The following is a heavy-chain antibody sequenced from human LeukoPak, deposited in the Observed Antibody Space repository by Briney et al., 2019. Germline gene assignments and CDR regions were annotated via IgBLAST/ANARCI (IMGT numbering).Heavy chain of an antibody. J-gene: IGHJ5*02. CDR3: ARAAATRGLVDP. V-gene: IGHV1-8*03. CDR1: GYTFTSSD. Sequence: GASVKVSCKASGYTFTSSDINWVRQATGQGLEWMGWMNPNSGNTGYAQKFQGRVTITRNTSIGTAYMELSSLRSEDTAVYFCARAAATRGLVDPWGQGTLVTVSS. CDR2: MNPNSGNT. D-gene: IGHD2-15*01.